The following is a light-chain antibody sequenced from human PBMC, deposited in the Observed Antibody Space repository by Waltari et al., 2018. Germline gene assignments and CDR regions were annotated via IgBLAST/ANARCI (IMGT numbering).Light chain of an antibody. CDR2: KAS. J-gene: IGKJ4*01. CDR3: QQYNSYSS. Sequence: DIQMTQYPSTLSASVVDRVTITCRASESISSLLAWYQQKPGKAPKLLMYKASTLESGVPSRFSDSGSGTEFTLTISSLQPDDFATYYCQQYNSYSSFGGGTKVEI. V-gene: IGKV1-5*03. CDR1: ESISSL.